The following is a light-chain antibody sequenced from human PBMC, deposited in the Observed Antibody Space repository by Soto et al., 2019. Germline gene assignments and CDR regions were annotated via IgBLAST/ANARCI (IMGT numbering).Light chain of an antibody. V-gene: IGKV3D-15*01. CDR3: QQYGSSGT. CDR2: GAS. CDR1: QSFNIY. Sequence: EIVMTQSPATLSVSPGERATLSCRASQSFNIYLAWYQQKPGQAPRLLIFGASYRATGIPARFSGSGSGTEFTLTISRLEPEDFAVYYCQQYGSSGTFGQGTKVDIK. J-gene: IGKJ1*01.